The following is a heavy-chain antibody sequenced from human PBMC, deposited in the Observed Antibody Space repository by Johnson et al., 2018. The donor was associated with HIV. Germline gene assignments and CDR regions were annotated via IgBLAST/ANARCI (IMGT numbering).Heavy chain of an antibody. D-gene: IGHD6-13*01. CDR3: ARDGGYSSPHDAFDI. CDR1: GFTFSDYF. V-gene: IGHV3-11*01. Sequence: QVQLVESGGGLVKPGGSLRLSCAASGFTFSDYFMSWIRQAPGKGLEWVSGISWNSGSIGYVDSLKGRFTISRDNAQNSLYLQMDRLRAEDSAVYYCARDGGYSSPHDAFDIWGQGTMVTVSS. J-gene: IGHJ3*02. CDR2: ISWNSGSI.